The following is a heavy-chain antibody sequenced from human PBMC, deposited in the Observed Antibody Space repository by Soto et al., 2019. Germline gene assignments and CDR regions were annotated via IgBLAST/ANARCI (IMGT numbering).Heavy chain of an antibody. CDR3: TTGRFGEYAFDI. CDR2: IKSKTDGGTT. Sequence: GGSLRLSCAASGFTFSNAWMSWVRQAPGKGLEWVGRIKSKTDGGTTDYAAPVKGRFTISRDDSKNTLYLQMNSLKTEDTAVYYCTTGRFGEYAFDIWGQGTMVTVSS. CDR1: GFTFSNAW. V-gene: IGHV3-15*01. J-gene: IGHJ3*02. D-gene: IGHD3-10*01.